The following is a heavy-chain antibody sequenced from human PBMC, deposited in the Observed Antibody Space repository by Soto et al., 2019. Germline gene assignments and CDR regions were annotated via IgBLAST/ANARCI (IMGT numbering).Heavy chain of an antibody. CDR2: IGGSGAGT. CDR3: ARGGGIAVAGTHLDY. CDR1: GFTFSSYA. D-gene: IGHD6-19*01. V-gene: IGHV3-23*01. Sequence: EVQLLESGGGLVQPGGSLRLSCAASGFTFSSYAMSWLRQAPGKGLEWVSGIGGSGAGTNYADSVKGRFTISRDNSKNTLYLQMSSLRAEDTAVYYCARGGGIAVAGTHLDYWGQGTLVTVSS. J-gene: IGHJ4*02.